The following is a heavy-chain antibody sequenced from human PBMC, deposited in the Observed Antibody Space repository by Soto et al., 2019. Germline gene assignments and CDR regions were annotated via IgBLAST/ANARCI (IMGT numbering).Heavy chain of an antibody. CDR3: EGRDDPFHV. Sequence: QVQLVESGGGVVQPGTSLRLSCVATGFTFSNYGIHWVRQAPRRGLEWVAVIWHDGSQKYLADSVRGRFTISRDNSKNTVYLQMNSLRVEDTAVYYCEGRDDPFHVWGQGTMVTVSS. J-gene: IGHJ3*01. CDR1: GFTFSNYG. V-gene: IGHV3-33*01. CDR2: IWHDGSQK.